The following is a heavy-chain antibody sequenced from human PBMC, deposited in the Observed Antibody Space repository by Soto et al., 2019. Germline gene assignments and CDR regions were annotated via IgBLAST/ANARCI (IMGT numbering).Heavy chain of an antibody. Sequence: GGSLRLSCTGSGFTFNSLSLHWVRQGPDKGLEWVAVVSFDGKVTYYADSVKGRFTVSRDISKNTIYLQANSLRPEDTAVYYCAREPYGDSQYFDYWGQGTPVTVSS. V-gene: IGHV3-30*04. D-gene: IGHD2-21*02. J-gene: IGHJ4*02. CDR3: AREPYGDSQYFDY. CDR1: GFTFNSLS. CDR2: VSFDGKVT.